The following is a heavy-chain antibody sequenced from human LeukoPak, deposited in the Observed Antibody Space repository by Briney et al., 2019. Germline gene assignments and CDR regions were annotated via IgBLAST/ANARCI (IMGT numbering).Heavy chain of an antibody. CDR1: GNIFSNYW. J-gene: IGHJ4*02. CDR3: ARTLSRRTGNYDY. V-gene: IGHV5-51*01. Sequence: GESLKISCEGSGNIFSNYWIGWVRQMPGKGLEWMGIIYPGDSDTRYSPSFQGQVTISADKSITTAYLQWSSLRASDTAMYYCARTLSRRTGNYDYWGQGTLVTVSS. CDR2: IYPGDSDT. D-gene: IGHD2-8*02.